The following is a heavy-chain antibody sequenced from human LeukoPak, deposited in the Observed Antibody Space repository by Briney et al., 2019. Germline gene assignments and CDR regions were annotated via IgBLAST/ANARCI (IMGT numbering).Heavy chain of an antibody. Sequence: GGSLRLSCAASGFTFSSYSMNWVRQAPGKGLEWVSSISSSRSYIYYADSVKGRFTISRDNAKNSLYLQMNSLRAEDTAVYYCARDGGAYCSSTSCPDAFDIWGQGTMVTVSS. V-gene: IGHV3-21*01. CDR2: ISSSRSYI. J-gene: IGHJ3*02. CDR3: ARDGGAYCSSTSCPDAFDI. CDR1: GFTFSSYS. D-gene: IGHD2-2*01.